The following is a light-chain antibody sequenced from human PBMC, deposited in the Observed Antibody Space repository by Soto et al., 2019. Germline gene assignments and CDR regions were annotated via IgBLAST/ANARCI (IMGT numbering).Light chain of an antibody. CDR1: QSVDGY. CDR3: QQRNIWPPVT. CDR2: GAS. V-gene: IGKV3-15*01. J-gene: IGKJ5*01. Sequence: EVVMTQSPGTLSVSLGESATLSCRASQSVDGYLAWYQQKPGQAPRLLIYGASTRATGVTARFRGGGSGTEFTLTISSLQSEDSAVYYCQQRNIWPPVTFGQGTRLEIK.